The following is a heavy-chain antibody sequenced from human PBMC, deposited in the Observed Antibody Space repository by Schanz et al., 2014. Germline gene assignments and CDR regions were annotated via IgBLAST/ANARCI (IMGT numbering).Heavy chain of an antibody. D-gene: IGHD2-2*01. CDR2: ISGSGGDSV. CDR1: GFTFFGSFA. CDR3: AKVAPAATYLDS. V-gene: IGHV3-23*01. J-gene: IGHJ4*02. Sequence: EVQLLESGGGLVQPGGSLRLSCVASGFTFFGSFAMSWVRQAPGKGLEWLSHISGSGGDSVDYADSVKGRFTISRDNAKNSLFLQMNSLSAEDTAVYYCAKVAPAATYLDSWGLGTLVTVSS.